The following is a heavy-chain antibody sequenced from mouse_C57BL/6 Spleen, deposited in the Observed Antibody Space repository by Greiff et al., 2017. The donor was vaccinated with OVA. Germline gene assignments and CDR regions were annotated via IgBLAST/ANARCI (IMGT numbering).Heavy chain of an antibody. CDR3: ARHYDYDDYYAMDY. CDR1: GFSLTSYG. V-gene: IGHV2-6-1*01. Sequence: VKLLESGPGLVAPSQSLSITCTVSGFSLTSYGVHWVRQPPGKGLEWLVVIWSDGSTTYNSALKSRLSISKDNSKSQVFLKMNSLQTDDTAMYYCARHYDYDDYYAMDYWGQGTSVTVSS. J-gene: IGHJ4*01. D-gene: IGHD2-4*01. CDR2: IWSDGST.